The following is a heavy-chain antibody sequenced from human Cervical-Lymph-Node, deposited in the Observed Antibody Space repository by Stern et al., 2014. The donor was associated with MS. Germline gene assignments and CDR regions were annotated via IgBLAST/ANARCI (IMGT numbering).Heavy chain of an antibody. Sequence: QVQLVQSGAEVKKTGASVKVSCKTSGYTFTSDDINWVRPASGQGLEWMGWMNPDSGDTGYAQKFQGRLTITRYTSISTAYMELTTLRSEDTAVYYCTKAWDSWGQGTLVTVSS. J-gene: IGHJ4*02. V-gene: IGHV1-8*01. CDR2: MNPDSGDT. CDR3: TKAWDS. CDR1: GYTFTSDD.